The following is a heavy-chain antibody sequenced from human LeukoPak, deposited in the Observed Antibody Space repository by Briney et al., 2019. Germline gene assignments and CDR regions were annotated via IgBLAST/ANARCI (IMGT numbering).Heavy chain of an antibody. V-gene: IGHV4-61*01. D-gene: IGHD5-24*01. CDR3: ARGGGDGYNFDY. J-gene: IGHJ4*02. CDR1: GGSLNSDLYY. CDR2: IYYSGST. Sequence: SETLSLTCAVSGGSLNSDLYYWGWIRQAPGKGLEWIGYIYYSGSTNYNPSLKSRVTISVDTSKNQFSLKLSSVTAADTAVYYCARGGGDGYNFDYWGQGTLVTVSS.